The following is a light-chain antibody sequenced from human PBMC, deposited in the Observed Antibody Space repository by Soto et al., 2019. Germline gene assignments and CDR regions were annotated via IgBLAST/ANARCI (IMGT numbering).Light chain of an antibody. V-gene: IGLV2-11*01. J-gene: IGLJ2*01. CDR3: CSYAGSYTVV. CDR1: SSDVGGYNY. CDR2: DVS. Sequence: QSALTQPRSVSGSPGQSATISCTGTSSDVGGYNYVSWYQQHPGKAPNLMIYDVSKRPSGVPDRFSGSKSGNTASLTISGLQAEDEADYYCCSYAGSYTVVFGGGTKLTVL.